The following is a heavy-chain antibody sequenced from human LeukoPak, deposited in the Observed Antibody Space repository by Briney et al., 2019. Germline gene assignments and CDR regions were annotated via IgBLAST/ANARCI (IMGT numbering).Heavy chain of an antibody. J-gene: IGHJ6*02. CDR2: INHSGGT. CDR1: GGSFSGYY. CDR3: ARLSGYYDSPLYYYYYGMDV. V-gene: IGHV4-34*01. D-gene: IGHD3-22*01. Sequence: SETLSLTCAVYGGSFSGYYWSWIRQPPGKGLEWIGEINHSGGTNYNPSLKSRVTISVDTSKNQVSLQLSSVTAADTAVYYCARLSGYYDSPLYYYYYGMDVWGQGTTVTVSS.